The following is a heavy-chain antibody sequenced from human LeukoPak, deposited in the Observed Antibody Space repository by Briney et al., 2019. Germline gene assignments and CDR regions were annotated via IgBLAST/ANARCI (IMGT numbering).Heavy chain of an antibody. CDR1: GYSFTSYW. Sequence: GESLKISCKGSGYSFTSYWIGWVRQMPGKGLEWMGIIYPGDSDTRYSPSFQGQVTISADKSISTAYLQWSSLKASDTAMYYCARHIIHYVSSGYYVYFDYWGQGTLVTVSS. J-gene: IGHJ4*02. CDR3: ARHIIHYVSSGYYVYFDY. V-gene: IGHV5-51*01. CDR2: IYPGDSDT. D-gene: IGHD3-22*01.